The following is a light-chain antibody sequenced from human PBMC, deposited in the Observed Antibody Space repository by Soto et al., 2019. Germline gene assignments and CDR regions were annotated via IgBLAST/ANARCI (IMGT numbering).Light chain of an antibody. CDR2: GAS. CDR3: QQYAKSPIT. CDR1: QSFGRDY. J-gene: IGKJ5*01. V-gene: IGKV3-20*01. Sequence: EFVLTQSPDTLSVSPGERTTISCRANQSFGRDYLAWYQQKPGQAPRLLIHGASNRATGIPDRFSGSGSGTDFTLSISRLEPEDFAVYYCQQYAKSPITFGQGTRLEIK.